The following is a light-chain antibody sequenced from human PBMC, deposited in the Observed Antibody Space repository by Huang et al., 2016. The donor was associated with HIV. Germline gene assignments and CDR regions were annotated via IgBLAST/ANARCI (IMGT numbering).Light chain of an antibody. Sequence: DIQMTQSPSSLSASVGDRITITCRASQSINTYLNWYQQKLGKAPKLLIYAASSLQSGGPSRFSGGGSGTNFTLTISSLQPEDFATYYCQQSYNAPRTFGQGTEVEIK. CDR3: QQSYNAPRT. V-gene: IGKV1-39*01. CDR2: AAS. J-gene: IGKJ1*01. CDR1: QSINTY.